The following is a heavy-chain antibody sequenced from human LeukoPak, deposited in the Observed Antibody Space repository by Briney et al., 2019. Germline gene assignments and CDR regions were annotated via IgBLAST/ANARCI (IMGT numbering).Heavy chain of an antibody. J-gene: IGHJ4*02. CDR1: GFTFSSYA. D-gene: IGHD3-10*01. CDR2: ISGSGGST. V-gene: IGHV3-23*01. Sequence: PGGSLRLSCAASGFTFSSYAMSWVRQAPGEGLEWVSAISGSGGSTYYADSVKGRFTISRDNSKNTRYLQMNSLRAQDTAVDNCAKDLCPYGLGSYLADYWGQGTLVTVSS. CDR3: AKDLCPYGLGSYLADY.